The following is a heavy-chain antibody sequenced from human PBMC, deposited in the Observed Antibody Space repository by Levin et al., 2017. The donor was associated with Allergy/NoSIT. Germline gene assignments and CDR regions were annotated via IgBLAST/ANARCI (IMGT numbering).Heavy chain of an antibody. J-gene: IGHJ5*02. CDR3: ARHQQLGWFDP. D-gene: IGHD1-1*01. Sequence: SETLSLTCAVYGGSFSGYYWSWIRQPPGKGLEWIGEINHSGSTNYNPSLTSRVTISVDASKNQFSLKLTSVTAADTAIYYCARHQQLGWFDPWGQGTLVTVSS. CDR2: INHSGST. CDR1: GGSFSGYY. V-gene: IGHV4-34*01.